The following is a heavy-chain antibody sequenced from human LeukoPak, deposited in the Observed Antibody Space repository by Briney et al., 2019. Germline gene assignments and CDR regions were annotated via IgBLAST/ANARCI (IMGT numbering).Heavy chain of an antibody. J-gene: IGHJ4*02. CDR3: ARDLGYYFDY. Sequence: PGGSLRLSCVASGFTFSSFGINWVRQAPGKGLEWVSYISRSSSYIYYADSVKGRFTISRDNAKNSLYLQMNSLRAEDTAVYYCARDLGYYFDYWGQGTLVTVSS. D-gene: IGHD3-16*01. CDR2: ISRSSSYI. CDR1: GFTFSSFG. V-gene: IGHV3-21*01.